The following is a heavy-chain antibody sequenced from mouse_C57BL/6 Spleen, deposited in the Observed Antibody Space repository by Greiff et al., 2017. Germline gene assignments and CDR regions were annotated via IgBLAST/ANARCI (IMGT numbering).Heavy chain of an antibody. V-gene: IGHV5-4*01. J-gene: IGHJ3*01. Sequence: DVMLVESGGGLVKPGGSLKLSCAASGFTFSSYAMSWVRQTPEKRLEWVATISDGGSYTYYPDNVKGRFTISRDNAKNNRYLQLSHLKSEDTAMYYCAREGITTVVATPFAYWGQGTLVTVSA. CDR1: GFTFSSYA. CDR2: ISDGGSYT. D-gene: IGHD1-1*01. CDR3: AREGITTVVATPFAY.